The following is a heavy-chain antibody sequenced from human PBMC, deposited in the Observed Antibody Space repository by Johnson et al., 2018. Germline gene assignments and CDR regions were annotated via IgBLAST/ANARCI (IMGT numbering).Heavy chain of an antibody. Sequence: QVELQEPGGGVVEHGRSLRLSCAASGFTFSTYAVHWVRQAPGTGLEWVALISYDGSNKYDAASVRGRITMCRDNSKNTLYMQMNILRVEDTAVYYCAKDRIEVAVAPHYYYHGMDVWGQGRTVTVSS. J-gene: IGHJ6*02. V-gene: IGHV3-30*04. CDR2: ISYDGSNK. CDR1: GFTFSTYA. CDR3: AKDRIEVAVAPHYYYHGMDV. D-gene: IGHD6-19*01.